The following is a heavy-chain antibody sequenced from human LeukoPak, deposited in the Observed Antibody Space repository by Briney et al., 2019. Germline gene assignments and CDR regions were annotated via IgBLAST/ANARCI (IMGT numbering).Heavy chain of an antibody. Sequence: GGSLRLSCAASGFTFSSYAMSWVRQAPGKGLEWVSAISGSGGSTYYADSVKGRFTISRDNAKNSLYLQMNSLRAEDTAVYYCARDLGSTSLVDYWGQGTLVTVSS. CDR3: ARDLGSTSLVDY. V-gene: IGHV3-23*01. J-gene: IGHJ4*02. D-gene: IGHD2-2*01. CDR2: ISGSGGST. CDR1: GFTFSSYA.